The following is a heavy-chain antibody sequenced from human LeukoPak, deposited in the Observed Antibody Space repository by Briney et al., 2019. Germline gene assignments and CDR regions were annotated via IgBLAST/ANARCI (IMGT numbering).Heavy chain of an antibody. D-gene: IGHD2-2*02. V-gene: IGHV5-51*01. CDR2: IYPGDSDT. Sequence: GESLKISCKASGYSFTNYWIGWVRQVPGQGLEWMGIIYPGDSDTRYSPFFQGQVTISADKSITTASLQWSSLKASDSAIYYCARSPVPATIVARAFDVWGPGTMVTVSS. CDR1: GYSFTNYW. CDR3: ARSPVPATIVARAFDV. J-gene: IGHJ3*01.